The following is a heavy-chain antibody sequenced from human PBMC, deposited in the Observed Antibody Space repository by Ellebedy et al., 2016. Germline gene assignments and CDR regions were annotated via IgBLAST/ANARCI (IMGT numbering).Heavy chain of an antibody. J-gene: IGHJ5*02. Sequence: SETLSLTCTVSGGSIISYYWSWIRQPPGKGLEWIGYIYYSGSTNYNPSLKSRVTISVDTSKNQFSLKLSSVTAADTAVYYCAIVARGGWFDPWGQGTLVTVSS. CDR3: AIVARGGWFDP. CDR2: IYYSGST. V-gene: IGHV4-59*08. D-gene: IGHD2-21*01. CDR1: GGSIISYY.